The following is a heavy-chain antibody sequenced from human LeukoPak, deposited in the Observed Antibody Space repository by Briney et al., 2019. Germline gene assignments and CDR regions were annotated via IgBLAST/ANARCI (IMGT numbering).Heavy chain of an antibody. CDR1: GFTFSSYW. Sequence: PGGSLRLSCVASGFTFSSYWMGWVRQPPGKGLEWIGNIYYRGSTYYNPSLKSRVTISVDTSKNQFSLKLSSVTAADTAVYYCARQYSGYDPSFLDYWGQGTLVTVSS. V-gene: IGHV4-39*01. D-gene: IGHD5-12*01. J-gene: IGHJ4*02. CDR3: ARQYSGYDPSFLDY. CDR2: IYYRGST.